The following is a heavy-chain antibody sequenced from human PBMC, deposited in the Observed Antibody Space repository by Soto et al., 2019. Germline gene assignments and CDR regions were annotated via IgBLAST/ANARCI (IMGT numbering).Heavy chain of an antibody. J-gene: IGHJ5*02. D-gene: IGHD2-2*01. CDR2: INPSGGST. CDR1: GYTFTSYY. Sequence: GASVKVSCKASGYTFTSYYMHWVRQAPGQGLEWMGIINPSGGSTSYAQKFQGRVTMTRDTSTSTVYMELSSLRSEDTAVYYCARDHCSSTSCHAGWFDPWGQGTLVTVSS. CDR3: ARDHCSSTSCHAGWFDP. V-gene: IGHV1-46*03.